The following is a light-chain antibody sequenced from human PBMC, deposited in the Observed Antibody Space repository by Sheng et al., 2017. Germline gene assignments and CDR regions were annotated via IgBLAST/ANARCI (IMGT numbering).Light chain of an antibody. V-gene: IGKV3D-15*03. CDR3: QQYYAWPLT. CDR1: QSIGSRN. Sequence: EIVLTQSPGTLSLSPGERATLSCRASQSIGSRNLAWYQQKPGQAPRLLIYAASIRATGIPARFSGSGSGTEFTLTISILQSEDFAVYYCQQYYAWPLTFGGGTKVEI. CDR2: AAS. J-gene: IGKJ4*01.